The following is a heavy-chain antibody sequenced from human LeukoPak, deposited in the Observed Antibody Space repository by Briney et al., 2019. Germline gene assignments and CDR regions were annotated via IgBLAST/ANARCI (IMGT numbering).Heavy chain of an antibody. V-gene: IGHV4-59*01. CDR2: IYYSGST. CDR3: ARDQGGYSSSWYI. J-gene: IGHJ4*02. CDR1: GGSISSYY. D-gene: IGHD6-13*01. Sequence: PSETLSLTCTVSGGSISSYYWSWIRQPPGKGLEWIGYIYYSGSTNYNPSLKSRVTISVDTSKNQFSLKLSSVTAADTAVYYCARDQGGYSSSWYIWGQGTLVTVSS.